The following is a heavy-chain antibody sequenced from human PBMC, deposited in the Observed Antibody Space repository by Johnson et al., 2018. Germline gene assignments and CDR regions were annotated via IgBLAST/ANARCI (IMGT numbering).Heavy chain of an antibody. CDR3: AGTEGSYGSGSYYNPIDY. CDR2: IYPGDSDT. V-gene: IGHV5-51*01. D-gene: IGHD3-10*01. J-gene: IGHJ4*02. CDR1: GYSFTSYW. Sequence: VQLVESGAEVKKPGESLKISCKGSGYSFTSYWIGWVRQMPGKGLEWMGIIYPGDSDTRYRPSFQGQVTISADKSISPAYLQWSSLKSSDTAMYYCAGTEGSYGSGSYYNPIDYWGQGTLVTVAS.